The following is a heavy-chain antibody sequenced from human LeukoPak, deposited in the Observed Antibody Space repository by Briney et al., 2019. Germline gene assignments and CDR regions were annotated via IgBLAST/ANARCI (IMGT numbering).Heavy chain of an antibody. CDR2: ISGSGGST. CDR3: AKGGNSGRTYYYYYMDV. CDR1: GFTFSSYG. J-gene: IGHJ6*03. V-gene: IGHV3-23*01. D-gene: IGHD6-19*01. Sequence: GGSLRLSRAASGFTFSSYGMSWVRQAPGEGLEWVSSISGSGGSTYYADSVKGRFTISRDSSKNTVYLQMNGLRAEDTAVYYCAKGGNSGRTYYYYYMDVWGKGTTVTVSS.